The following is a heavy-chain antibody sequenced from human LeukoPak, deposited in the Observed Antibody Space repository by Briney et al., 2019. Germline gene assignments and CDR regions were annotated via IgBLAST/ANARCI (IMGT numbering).Heavy chain of an antibody. Sequence: GGSLRLSCAVSGLTFNNYAMSWVRQAPGKGLEWVSGISGRGASKYYADSVKGRFTISRDNSRNTLYLQMNSLRAEDTAVYYCAKGVVVAPDVTPFDYWGQGTLVTVSS. D-gene: IGHD2-2*01. J-gene: IGHJ4*02. CDR2: ISGRGASK. CDR1: GLTFNNYA. V-gene: IGHV3-23*01. CDR3: AKGVVVAPDVTPFDY.